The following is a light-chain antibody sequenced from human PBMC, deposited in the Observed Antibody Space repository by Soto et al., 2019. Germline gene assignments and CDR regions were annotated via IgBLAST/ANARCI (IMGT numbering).Light chain of an antibody. Sequence: EILMTQFPATLSVSPGERATLSWRASQSVSSHLAWYQQKPGQAPRLLIYGASTRATGIAASLSGSGSGTELTLTISSLKYEDFAVYYCQQYENSTITFGHGTRLEIK. V-gene: IGKV3-15*01. CDR3: QQYENSTIT. CDR2: GAS. J-gene: IGKJ5*01. CDR1: QSVSSH.